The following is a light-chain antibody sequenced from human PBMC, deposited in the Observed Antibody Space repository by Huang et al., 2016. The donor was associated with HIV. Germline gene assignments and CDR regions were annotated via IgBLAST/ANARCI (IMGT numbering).Light chain of an antibody. V-gene: IGKV1-NL1*01. CDR3: HQYYSILHT. CDR1: QGVSDC. CDR2: TTS. Sequence: DIQMTQSPSSLSASVGDRITITCRASQGVSDCLAWYQHKPGKAPRLLMHTTSRLESGVPSRFSGSGSGSDFTLTSSNRQPEDFATYYCHQYYSILHTFGQGTKLEIK. J-gene: IGKJ2*01.